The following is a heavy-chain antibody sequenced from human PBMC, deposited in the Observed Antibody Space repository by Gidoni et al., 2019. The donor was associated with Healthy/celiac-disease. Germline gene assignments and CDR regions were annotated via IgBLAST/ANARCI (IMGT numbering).Heavy chain of an antibody. D-gene: IGHD4-17*01. CDR2: FYYSGST. J-gene: IGHJ3*02. Sequence: QVQLQESGPGLVKPSEARSLTCTVSGGSISSYYWSWIRQPPGKGLEWIGYFYYSGSTNSNPSLKSRVTISVDTSKNQFSLKLSSVTAADTAVYYCARNGDLDAFDIWGQGTMVTVSS. CDR1: GGSISSYY. CDR3: ARNGDLDAFDI. V-gene: IGHV4-59*01.